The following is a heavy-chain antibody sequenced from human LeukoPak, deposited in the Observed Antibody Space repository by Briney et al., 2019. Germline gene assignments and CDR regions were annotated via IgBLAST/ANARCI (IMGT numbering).Heavy chain of an antibody. Sequence: GGSLRLSCEGSAFIFSGHWMNWVRQTPGKGLEWVASIKEDGSERQYVDSVKGRFSISRDNTKGSLFLQLNSLRAEDTAVYYCAREWAGATRRFEHWGQGTLVTVSS. V-gene: IGHV3-7*03. D-gene: IGHD1-26*01. CDR3: AREWAGATRRFEH. J-gene: IGHJ4*02. CDR1: AFIFSGHW. CDR2: IKEDGSER.